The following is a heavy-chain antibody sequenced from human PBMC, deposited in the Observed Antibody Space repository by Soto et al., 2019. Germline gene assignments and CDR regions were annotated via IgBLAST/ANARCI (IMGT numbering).Heavy chain of an antibody. CDR3: AKSQEVGAHFFDS. D-gene: IGHD2-15*01. J-gene: IGHJ4*02. CDR2: IGTAGDT. CDR1: GFTFSNAW. Sequence: GGSLRLSCAASGFTFSNAWMSWVRQPPGKGLEWVSSIGTAGDTYYAVSVKGRFTISRDNAKNSLSLQMNSLRAGDMAVYFCAKSQEVGAHFFDSWGQGTQVTVSS. V-gene: IGHV3-13*01.